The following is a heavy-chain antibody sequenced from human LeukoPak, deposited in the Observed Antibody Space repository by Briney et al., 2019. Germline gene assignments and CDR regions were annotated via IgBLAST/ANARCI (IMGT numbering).Heavy chain of an antibody. J-gene: IGHJ4*02. CDR3: ATDSYSSSWYGY. CDR2: ISSSSGDT. Sequence: GASVKVSCKASGFTFSTYGFSWVRQAPGQGLEWMGWISSSSGDTNYAQKFQDRVTMTTDRSTSTAYMELRSLRSDDTAVYYCATDSYSSSWYGYWGQGTLVTVSS. D-gene: IGHD6-13*01. V-gene: IGHV1-18*01. CDR1: GFTFSTYG.